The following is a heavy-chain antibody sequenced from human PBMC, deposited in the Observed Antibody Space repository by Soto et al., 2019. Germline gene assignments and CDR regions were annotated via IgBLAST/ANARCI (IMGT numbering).Heavy chain of an antibody. CDR3: ARNFYSGTYYFDY. D-gene: IGHD1-26*01. J-gene: IGHJ4*02. Sequence: GGSLTLSCAVSGFTFSDHYMYWVRQDPGKGLEWVGRSRNKANSYTTEYAASVKGRFTISRDDSENSLYLQMNSLKTEDTAVYYCARNFYSGTYYFDYWGQGTLVTVSS. CDR1: GFTFSDHY. V-gene: IGHV3-72*01. CDR2: SRNKANSYTT.